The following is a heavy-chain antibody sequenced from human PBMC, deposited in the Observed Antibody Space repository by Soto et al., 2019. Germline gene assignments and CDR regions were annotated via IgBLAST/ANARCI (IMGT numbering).Heavy chain of an antibody. J-gene: IGHJ4*02. D-gene: IGHD6-6*01. V-gene: IGHV3-21*01. Sequence: LRLSCAASGFTFRTYYMIWVRQAPGKGLEWVSSISAGSSNIYYAPSVKGRFTISRDNAKNLVYLQINSLRAEDTAVYYCARQYPSSSRHFDHWGQGTRVTVSS. CDR3: ARQYPSSSRHFDH. CDR2: ISAGSSNI. CDR1: GFTFRTYY.